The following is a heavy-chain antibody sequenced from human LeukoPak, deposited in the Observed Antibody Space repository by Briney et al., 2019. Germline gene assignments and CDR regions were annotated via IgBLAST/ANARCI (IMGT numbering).Heavy chain of an antibody. D-gene: IGHD5-24*01. CDR1: GGSISSYY. Sequence: PSETLSLTCTVSGGSISSYYWSWIRQPPGKGLEWIGYIYYSGSTNYNPSLKSRVTISVDTSKNQFSLKLSSVTAADTAVYYCAGEWLQWMGAFDIWGQGTMATVSS. CDR3: AGEWLQWMGAFDI. CDR2: IYYSGST. V-gene: IGHV4-59*01. J-gene: IGHJ3*02.